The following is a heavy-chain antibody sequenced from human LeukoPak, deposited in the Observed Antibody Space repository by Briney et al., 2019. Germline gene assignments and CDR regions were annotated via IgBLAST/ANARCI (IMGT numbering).Heavy chain of an antibody. Sequence: DSVKGRFAISRDNAKNSLYLQMNSLRAEDTAVYYCAREGANYDSGGFVYWGQGTLVTVSS. V-gene: IGHV3-11*06. J-gene: IGHJ4*02. D-gene: IGHD3-10*01. CDR3: AREGANYDSGGFVY.